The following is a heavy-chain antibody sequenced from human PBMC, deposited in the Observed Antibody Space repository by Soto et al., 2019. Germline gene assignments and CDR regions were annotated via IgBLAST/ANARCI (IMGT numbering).Heavy chain of an antibody. Sequence: QVQLVQSGAEVKKHGASVKDSCKASGYTFTSYAMHWVRQAPEHRLEWMGWMNAGNGNTKYSEKIQGKVTITRDTSASTSYMELSSLRSEDTAVYYCARVKYISGGYYFDYWGQGTLVTVSS. J-gene: IGHJ4*02. CDR1: GYTFTSYA. D-gene: IGHD6-19*01. CDR3: ARVKYISGGYYFDY. CDR2: MNAGNGNT. V-gene: IGHV1-3*01.